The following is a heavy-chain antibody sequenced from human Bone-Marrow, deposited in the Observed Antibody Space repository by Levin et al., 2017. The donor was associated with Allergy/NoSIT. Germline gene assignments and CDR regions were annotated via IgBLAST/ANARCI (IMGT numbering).Heavy chain of an antibody. CDR3: ARDLKEWGNWNDYFDP. V-gene: IGHV4-59*11. CDR1: GGSISSHY. CDR2: IFYSGST. J-gene: IGHJ5*02. D-gene: IGHD1-1*01. Sequence: SETLSLTCTVSGGSISSHYWTWFRQPPGKGLEWIGYIFYSGSTKYNPSLKSRVSISVDTSKNQFSLKMTSVTAADTAVYYCARDLKEWGNWNDYFDPWGQGTLVSVAS.